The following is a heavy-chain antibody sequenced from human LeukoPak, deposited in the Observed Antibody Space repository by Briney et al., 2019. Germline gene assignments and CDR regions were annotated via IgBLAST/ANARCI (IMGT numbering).Heavy chain of an antibody. D-gene: IGHD3-10*01. CDR2: INHSGST. CDR3: ARGGRGFREVIIRFYY. Sequence: SETLSLTCAVYGGSFSGYYWSWIRQPPGKGLEWIGEINHSGSTNYNPSLKSRVTISVDTSKNQFSLKLSSVTAADTAVYYCARGGRGFREVIIRFYYWGKGTLVTVS. J-gene: IGHJ4*02. CDR1: GGSFSGYY. V-gene: IGHV4-34*01.